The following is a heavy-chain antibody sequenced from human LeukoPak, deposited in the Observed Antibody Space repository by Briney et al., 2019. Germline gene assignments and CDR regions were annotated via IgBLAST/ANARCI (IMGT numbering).Heavy chain of an antibody. Sequence: GASVKVSCKASGYTFTSYYMHWVRQAPGQGLEWMGIINPSGGSTSYAQKFQGRVTMTRDTSTSTVYMELSSLRSDDTAVYYCARVAVPHPFDYWGQGTLVTVSS. D-gene: IGHD6-19*01. CDR2: INPSGGST. V-gene: IGHV1-46*01. CDR3: ARVAVPHPFDY. CDR1: GYTFTSYY. J-gene: IGHJ4*02.